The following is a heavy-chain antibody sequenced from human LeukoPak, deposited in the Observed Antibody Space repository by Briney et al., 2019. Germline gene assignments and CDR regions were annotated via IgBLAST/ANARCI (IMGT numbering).Heavy chain of an antibody. Sequence: ASVKVSCKASGYTFTSYGISWVRQAPGQGLEWMGWISAYNGNTNYAQKLQGRVTMTTDTSTSTAYMELRSLRSDDTAVYYCARDSTAYYYDSSGCDYWGQGTLVTVSS. CDR2: ISAYNGNT. J-gene: IGHJ4*02. D-gene: IGHD3-22*01. CDR3: ARDSTAYYYDSSGCDY. CDR1: GYTFTSYG. V-gene: IGHV1-18*01.